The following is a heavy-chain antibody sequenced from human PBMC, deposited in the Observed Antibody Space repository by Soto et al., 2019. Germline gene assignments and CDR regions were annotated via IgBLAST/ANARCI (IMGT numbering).Heavy chain of an antibody. CDR3: ARQGRKTKYYFDY. V-gene: IGHV4-39*01. J-gene: IGHJ4*02. D-gene: IGHD3-10*01. CDR2: IYYSGST. Sequence: LTCTVSGGSISSSSYYWGWIRQPPGKGLEWIGSIYYSGSTYYNPSLKSRVTISVDTSKNQFSLKLSSVTAADTAVYYCARQGRKTKYYFDYWGQGTLVTVSS. CDR1: GGSISSSSYY.